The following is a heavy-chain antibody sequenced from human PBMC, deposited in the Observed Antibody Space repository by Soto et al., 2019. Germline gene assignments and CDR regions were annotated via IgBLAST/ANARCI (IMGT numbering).Heavy chain of an antibody. CDR2: INHSGST. J-gene: IGHJ4*02. CDR3: ARAIDSSGYYTSLDY. Sequence: PSETLSLTCAVYGGSFSGYYWSWIRQPPGKGLEWIGEINHSGSTNYNPSLKSRVTISVDTSKNQFSLKLSSVTAADTAVYYCARAIDSSGYYTSLDYWGKGTPVTVAS. CDR1: GGSFSGYY. D-gene: IGHD3-22*01. V-gene: IGHV4-34*01.